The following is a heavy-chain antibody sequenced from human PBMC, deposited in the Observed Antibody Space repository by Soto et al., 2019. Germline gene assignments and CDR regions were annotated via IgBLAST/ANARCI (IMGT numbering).Heavy chain of an antibody. CDR1: GGSISSSSYY. CDR2: IYYSGST. D-gene: IGHD6-19*01. J-gene: IGHJ4*02. Sequence: SETLSLTCTVSGGSISSSSYYWGWIRQPPGKGLEWIGSIYYSGSTYYNPSLESRVTISVDTSKNQFSLKLSSVTAADTAVYYCARLSVGQWLVHRYCFDYWGQGTLVTVSS. V-gene: IGHV4-39*01. CDR3: ARLSVGQWLVHRYCFDY.